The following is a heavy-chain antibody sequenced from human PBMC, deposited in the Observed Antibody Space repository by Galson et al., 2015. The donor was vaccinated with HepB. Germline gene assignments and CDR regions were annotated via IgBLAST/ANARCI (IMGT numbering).Heavy chain of an antibody. J-gene: IGHJ2*01. D-gene: IGHD6-13*01. Sequence: SLRLSCAASGFTFSSYGMHWVRQAPGKGLEWVAFIRYDGSNKFYVDSVKGRFTISRDNSKNTLYLQMNSLRAEDTSVYYCAKDLLVGDWYFDLWGRGTLVTVSS. V-gene: IGHV3-30*02. CDR2: IRYDGSNK. CDR3: AKDLLVGDWYFDL. CDR1: GFTFSSYG.